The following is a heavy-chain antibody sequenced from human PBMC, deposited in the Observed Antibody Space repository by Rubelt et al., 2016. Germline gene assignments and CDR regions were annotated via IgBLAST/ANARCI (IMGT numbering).Heavy chain of an antibody. CDR2: INPSGGST. J-gene: IGHJ4*02. CDR1: GYTFTSYY. V-gene: IGHV1-46*01. D-gene: IGHD3-22*01. Sequence: QVQLVQSGAEVKKPGTSVKVSCKASGYTFTSYYMHWVRQAPGQGLEWMGIINPSGGSTGYAQKFQGRITMTRATSTSTVYMELSSLRSEDTAVYYCARANSGSGYFGIDYWGQGTLVTVSS. CDR3: ARANSGSGYFGIDY.